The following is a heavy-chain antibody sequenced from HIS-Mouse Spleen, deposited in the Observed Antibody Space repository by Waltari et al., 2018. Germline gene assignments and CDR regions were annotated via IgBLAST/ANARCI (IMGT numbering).Heavy chain of an antibody. D-gene: IGHD2-2*01. CDR1: GFTFSSYW. CDR3: ARALHQLDY. CDR2: IKKDGSEK. Sequence: EVQLVESGGGLVQPGGSLRLSCAASGFTFSSYWMSWVRQAPGKGREWVDNIKKDGSEKYYVDSVKGRFTISRDNAKNSLYLQMNSLRAEDTAVYYCARALHQLDYWGQGTLVTVSS. V-gene: IGHV3-7*01. J-gene: IGHJ4*02.